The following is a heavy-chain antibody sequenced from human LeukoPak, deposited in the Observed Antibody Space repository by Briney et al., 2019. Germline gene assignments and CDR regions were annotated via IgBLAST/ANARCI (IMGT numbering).Heavy chain of an antibody. CDR3: ARLMGMGTGLDY. J-gene: IGHJ4*02. V-gene: IGHV4-59*08. Sequence: SETLSLTYTVSGGSISSHYWSWIRQPPGKGLEWIGYIYYSGGTNYNPSLKSRVTISVDTSRNQFSLKLSSVTAADTAVYYCARLMGMGTGLDYWGQGTLVTVSS. CDR1: GGSISSHY. CDR2: IYYSGGT. D-gene: IGHD2-8*01.